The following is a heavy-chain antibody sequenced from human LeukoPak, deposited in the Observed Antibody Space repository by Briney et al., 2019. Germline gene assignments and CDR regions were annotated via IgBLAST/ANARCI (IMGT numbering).Heavy chain of an antibody. J-gene: IGHJ3*02. CDR2: ISYDGSNK. CDR1: GFTFSSYA. CDR3: ARDRAYGDYRDAFDI. D-gene: IGHD4-17*01. V-gene: IGHV3-30*04. Sequence: GRSLRLSRAASGFTFSSYAMHWVRQAPGKGLEWVAVISYDGSNKYYADSVKGRFTISRDNSKNTLYLQMNSLRAEDTAVYYCARDRAYGDYRDAFDIWGQGTMVTVSS.